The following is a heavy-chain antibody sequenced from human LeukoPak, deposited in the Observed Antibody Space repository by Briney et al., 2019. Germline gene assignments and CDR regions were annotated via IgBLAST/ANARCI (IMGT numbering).Heavy chain of an antibody. D-gene: IGHD3-22*01. CDR3: AREIIMIVVAEAIDY. Sequence: ASVKVSCKASGYTFASYYMHWVRQAPGQGLEWMGIINPSGGSTSYAQKFQGRVTMTRDTSTSTVYMELRGLRSEDTAVYYCAREIIMIVVAEAIDYWGQGTLVTVSS. CDR1: GYTFASYY. J-gene: IGHJ4*02. CDR2: INPSGGST. V-gene: IGHV1-46*01.